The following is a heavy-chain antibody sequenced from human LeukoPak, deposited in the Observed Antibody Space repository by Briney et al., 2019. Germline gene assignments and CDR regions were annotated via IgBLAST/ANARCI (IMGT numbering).Heavy chain of an antibody. CDR2: IIPIFGTA. Sequence: ASVKVSCKASGGTFSSYAISGVRQAPGQGLEWMGWIIPIFGTANYAQKFQGRVTITADESTSTAYVELSSLRSEDTAVYYCAREGSSETREYWGQGTLVTVSS. J-gene: IGHJ4*02. D-gene: IGHD6-19*01. V-gene: IGHV1-69*13. CDR1: GGTFSSYA. CDR3: AREGSSETREY.